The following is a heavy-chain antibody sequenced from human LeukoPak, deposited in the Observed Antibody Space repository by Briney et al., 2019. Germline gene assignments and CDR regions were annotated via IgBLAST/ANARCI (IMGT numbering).Heavy chain of an antibody. CDR3: ARLAARNYYFDY. J-gene: IGHJ4*02. D-gene: IGHD6-6*01. V-gene: IGHV3-21*04. Sequence: GGTLRLSCAASGFTFSSYSMNWVRQAPGKGLEWVSSISSSSSYIYYADSVKGRFTISRDNSKNTLYLQMNSPRAEDTAVYYCARLAARNYYFDYWGQGTLVTVSS. CDR2: ISSSSSYI. CDR1: GFTFSSYS.